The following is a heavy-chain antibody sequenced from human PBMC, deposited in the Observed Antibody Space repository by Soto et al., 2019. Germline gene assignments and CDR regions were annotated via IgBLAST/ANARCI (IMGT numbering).Heavy chain of an antibody. Sequence: EVQLVESGGGLVQPGRSLRLSCAASGFTFDDYAMHWVRQRPGRGLEWVSGITWNSDKTGYPDSVKGRFSISRDNAKKSLYLQMNSLRPDDTALYYCAASRGYDSSGYSGYYYGMDVWGKGTTVTVSS. D-gene: IGHD3-22*01. V-gene: IGHV3-9*01. CDR1: GFTFDDYA. CDR3: AASRGYDSSGYSGYYYGMDV. J-gene: IGHJ6*04. CDR2: ITWNSDKT.